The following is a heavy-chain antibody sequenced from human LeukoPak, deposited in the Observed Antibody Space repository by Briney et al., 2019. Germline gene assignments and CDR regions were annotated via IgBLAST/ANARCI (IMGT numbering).Heavy chain of an antibody. D-gene: IGHD2-21*02. CDR1: GFTFSSYA. V-gene: IGHV3-30*01. Sequence: GRSLRLSCAASGFTFSSYAVHWVRQAPGKGLEWVAVISYDGSNKYYADSVKGRFTISRDNSKNTLYLQMNSLRAEDTAVYYCARDLDCGGDCYSLADWGQGIMVTVSS. J-gene: IGHJ3*01. CDR2: ISYDGSNK. CDR3: ARDLDCGGDCYSLAD.